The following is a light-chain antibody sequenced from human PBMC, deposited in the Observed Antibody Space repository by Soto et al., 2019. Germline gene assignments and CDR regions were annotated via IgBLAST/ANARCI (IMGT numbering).Light chain of an antibody. V-gene: IGKV3-20*01. J-gene: IGKJ5*01. CDR3: QQYGSSPIT. Sequence: EIVLTQSPGTLSLSPGDRATLSCRASQSVSRSYLGWYQQKHGQAPRLLFYGASSRATGVPDRFSGSGSGTDLTITISRLEPVDFEVYYCQQYGSSPITFGQGTRREIK. CDR2: GAS. CDR1: QSVSRSY.